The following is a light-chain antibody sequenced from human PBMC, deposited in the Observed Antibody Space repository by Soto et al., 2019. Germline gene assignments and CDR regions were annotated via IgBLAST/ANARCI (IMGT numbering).Light chain of an antibody. J-gene: IGKJ5*01. CDR2: GAS. CDR3: QQYNNWPPN. CDR1: ESVSSN. Sequence: EIVLTQSPGTLSVSPGERASLCCRASESVSSNLAWYQQKPGQAPRLLIYGASTRATGVPARFSGSGSGTEFTLTVSSLQSEDIAVYFCQQYNNWPPNFGQGTRLEIK. V-gene: IGKV3-15*01.